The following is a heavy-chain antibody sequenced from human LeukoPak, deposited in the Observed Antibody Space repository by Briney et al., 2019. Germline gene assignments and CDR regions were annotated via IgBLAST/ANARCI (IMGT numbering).Heavy chain of an antibody. V-gene: IGHV1-2*02. CDR3: ARAPVHYYDSSGCLFDY. CDR1: GYTFTGYY. J-gene: IGHJ4*02. D-gene: IGHD3-22*01. CDR2: INPNSGGT. Sequence: GASVKVSCKASGYTFTGYYMHWVRQAPGQGLEWMGWINPNSGGTNYAQKFQGRVTMTRDTSISTAYMELSRLRSDDTAVYYCARAPVHYYDSSGCLFDYWGQGTLVTVSS.